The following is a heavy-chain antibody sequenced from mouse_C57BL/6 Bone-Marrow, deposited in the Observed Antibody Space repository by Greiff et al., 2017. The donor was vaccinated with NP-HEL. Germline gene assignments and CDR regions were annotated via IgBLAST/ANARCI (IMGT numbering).Heavy chain of an antibody. D-gene: IGHD1-1*01. CDR2: IYPRSGNT. CDR3: ARSSSYGYFDV. Sequence: QVQLKESGAELARPGASVKLSCKASGYTFTSYGISWVKQRTGQGLEWIGEIYPRSGNTYYNEKFKGKATLTADKSSSTAYMELRSLTSEDSAVYFCARSSSYGYFDVWGTGTTVTVSS. CDR1: GYTFTSYG. V-gene: IGHV1-81*01. J-gene: IGHJ1*03.